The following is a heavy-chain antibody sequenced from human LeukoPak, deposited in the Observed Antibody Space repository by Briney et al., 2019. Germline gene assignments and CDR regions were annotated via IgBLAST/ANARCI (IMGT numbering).Heavy chain of an antibody. Sequence: GGSLRLSCAASGFTFSSYGMHWVRQAPGKGLEWVAFIRYDGSNKYYADSVKGRFTISRDNSKNTLYLQLNSLRAEDTAVYYCAKVGEYYDFWSGYSDYWGQGTLVTVSS. CDR3: AKVGEYYDFWSGYSDY. CDR1: GFTFSSYG. CDR2: IRYDGSNK. V-gene: IGHV3-30*02. D-gene: IGHD3-3*01. J-gene: IGHJ4*02.